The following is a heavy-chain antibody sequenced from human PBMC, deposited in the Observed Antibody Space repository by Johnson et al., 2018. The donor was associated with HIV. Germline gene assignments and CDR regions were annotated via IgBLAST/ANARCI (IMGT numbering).Heavy chain of an antibody. CDR3: ARGGLYIQFLAFDAFDI. J-gene: IGHJ3*02. CDR2: ISHDGSNK. V-gene: IGHV3-30-3*01. D-gene: IGHD4-11*01. CDR1: GFTFSYYA. Sequence: VQLVESGGGVVQPGTSLRLSCAASGFTFSYYAIFWVRQAPGKGLEWVAVISHDGSNKYYADSVKGRFTISRDHSKNTLYLQMNSLRPEDTAVYFCARGGLYIQFLAFDAFDIWGQGTMVTVSS.